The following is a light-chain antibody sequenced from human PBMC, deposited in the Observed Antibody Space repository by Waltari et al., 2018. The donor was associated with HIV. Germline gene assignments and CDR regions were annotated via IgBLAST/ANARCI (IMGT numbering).Light chain of an antibody. J-gene: IGLJ1*01. V-gene: IGLV2-11*01. Sequence: QSALTQPRAVSGSPGQSVTISCNVTSSDVGGSTYVSWYQQHPGKAPKVRIDYVSQRPSGVPDRFSGSKSGNTASLTISGLQAEDEADYYCCSYAGSYTYVFGTGTKVTVL. CDR1: SSDVGGSTY. CDR3: CSYAGSYTYV. CDR2: YVS.